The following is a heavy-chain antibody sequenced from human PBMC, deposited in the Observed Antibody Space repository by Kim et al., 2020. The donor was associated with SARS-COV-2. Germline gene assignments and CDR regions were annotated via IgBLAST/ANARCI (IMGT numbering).Heavy chain of an antibody. Sequence: ASVKVSCKASGYTFSAYYMHWVRQAPGQRLEWLGRVSPTGDTVYSQDFQGRVAMTRDTSTRTVDMELGCLTSEDTAVYYCVRETLTGIGSYHIWGQGTMVTIS. CDR3: VRETLTGIGSYHI. V-gene: IGHV1-46*01. J-gene: IGHJ3*02. CDR2: VSPTGDT. D-gene: IGHD3-9*01. CDR1: GYTFSAYY.